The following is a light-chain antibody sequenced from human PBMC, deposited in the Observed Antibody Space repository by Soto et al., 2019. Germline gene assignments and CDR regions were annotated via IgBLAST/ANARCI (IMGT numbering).Light chain of an antibody. CDR2: DAS. CDR1: QSVSSRY. V-gene: IGKV3-20*01. CDR3: QQYGSSPLYT. J-gene: IGKJ2*01. Sequence: ENVLTQSPGTLSLSPGERATLSCRASQSVSSRYLAWYQQKPGQAPRLLIYDASSRATGIPDRFSGSGSGTDFTLTISRLEPEDFEVYYCQQYGSSPLYTFGQGTKLEIK.